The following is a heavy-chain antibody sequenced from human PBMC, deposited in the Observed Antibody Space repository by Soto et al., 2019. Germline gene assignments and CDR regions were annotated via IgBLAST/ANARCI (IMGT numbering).Heavy chain of an antibody. V-gene: IGHV4-39*01. D-gene: IGHD1-20*01. CDR1: GASISGSYYY. CDR3: ATSQKGYNWNYFDH. Sequence: SETLSLTCAVSGASISGSYYYWAWLRQSPGKGPEGVGGVFYTGCTSYNPSLESRDSVSVDTWKSQFSLKLSAVTAADTAVYYCATSQKGYNWNYFDHWGQGALVTVSS. J-gene: IGHJ4*02. CDR2: VFYTGCT.